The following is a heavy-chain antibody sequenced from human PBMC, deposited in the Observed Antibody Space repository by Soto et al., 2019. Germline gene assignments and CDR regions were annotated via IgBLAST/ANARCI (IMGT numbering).Heavy chain of an antibody. J-gene: IGHJ4*02. D-gene: IGHD3-10*01. CDR3: ARDIYPGSVAAEGIH. CDR2: IWYDGSNK. CDR1: GFTFSSYG. V-gene: IGHV3-33*01. Sequence: QVQLVESGGGVVQPGRSLRLSCAASGFTFSSYGMHWVRQAPGKGLEWVAVIWYDGSNKYYADSVKGRFTISRDNSKNTLYLQMNSLRAEDTAVYYCARDIYPGSVAAEGIHWGQGTLVTVSS.